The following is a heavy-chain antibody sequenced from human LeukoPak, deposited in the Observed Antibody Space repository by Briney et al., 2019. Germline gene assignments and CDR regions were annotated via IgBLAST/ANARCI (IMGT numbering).Heavy chain of an antibody. D-gene: IGHD4-17*01. CDR2: IKEDGHEK. CDR1: GFTFSSHW. J-gene: IGHJ4*02. V-gene: IGHV3-7*01. Sequence: GGSLRLSCAGSGFTFSSHWMGWVRQAPGKGLEWLANIKEDGHEKYYVDSVQGRSTISRDNAKNSLFLQMDSLRAEDTAVYFCARHGYYVFDYWGQGTLVTVSS. CDR3: ARHGYYVFDY.